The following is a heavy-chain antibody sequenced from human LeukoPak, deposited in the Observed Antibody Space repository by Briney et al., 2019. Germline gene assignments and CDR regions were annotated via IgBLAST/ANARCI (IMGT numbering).Heavy chain of an antibody. CDR3: ARYSGYDASYYYYYYGMDV. J-gene: IGHJ6*02. V-gene: IGHV1-69*13. CDR2: IIPIIGTA. CDR1: GGTFSSYA. D-gene: IGHD5-12*01. Sequence: ASVKVSCKASGGTFSSYAISWVRQAPGQGLEWMGGIIPIIGTANYAQKFQGRVTITADESTSTAYMELSSLRSEDTAVYYCARYSGYDASYYYYYYGMDVWGQGTTVTVSS.